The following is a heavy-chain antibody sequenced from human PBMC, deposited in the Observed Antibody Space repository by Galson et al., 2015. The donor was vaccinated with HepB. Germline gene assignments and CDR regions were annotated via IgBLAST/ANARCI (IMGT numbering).Heavy chain of an antibody. V-gene: IGHV1-18*04. CDR1: GYTFTSYG. CDR2: ISAYNGNT. D-gene: IGHD3-10*01. J-gene: IGHJ4*02. CDR3: ARTSGSGSHY. Sequence: SVKVSCKASGYTFTSYGISWVRQAPGQGLEWMGWISAYNGNTNYAQKLQGRVTMTRDTSTSTVYMELSSLRFEDTAVYYCARTSGSGSHYWGQGTLVTVSS.